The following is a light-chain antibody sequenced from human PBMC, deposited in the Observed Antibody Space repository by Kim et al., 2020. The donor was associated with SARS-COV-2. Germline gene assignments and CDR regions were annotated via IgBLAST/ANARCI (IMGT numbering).Light chain of an antibody. CDR1: QDMKNF. Sequence: ASVGDRVIITCEASQDMKNFLNWYQQKPGRAPKLLIYDASNLAAGVPSRFSGGGSGTEFTFTISSLQPEDISVYYCQQYDDLPITFGQGTRLEIK. V-gene: IGKV1-33*01. CDR3: QQYDDLPIT. CDR2: DAS. J-gene: IGKJ5*01.